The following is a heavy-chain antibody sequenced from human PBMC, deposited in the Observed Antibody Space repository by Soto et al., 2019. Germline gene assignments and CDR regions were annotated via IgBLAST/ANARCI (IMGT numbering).Heavy chain of an antibody. CDR3: ARGDFTMFRGAASH. D-gene: IGHD3-10*01. V-gene: IGHV4-30-4*01. J-gene: IGHJ4*02. CDR2: IYNSGNT. CDR1: GASISSGDYY. Sequence: QVQLQESGPGLVKPSQTLSLTCTVSGASISSGDYYWSWIRQPPGKGLEWIGYIYNSGNTYYTPSLESRGTISRDPSKNPFSLNLSSVTAADTAVYFCARGDFTMFRGAASHWGQGTLVTVSS.